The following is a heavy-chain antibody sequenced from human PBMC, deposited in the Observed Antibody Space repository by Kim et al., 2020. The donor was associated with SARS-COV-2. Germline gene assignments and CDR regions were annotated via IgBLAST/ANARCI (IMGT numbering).Heavy chain of an antibody. CDR2: IWYDGSNK. CDR3: ARDGPGGWRPIAARPLFDY. CDR1: GFTFSSYG. Sequence: GGSLRLSCAASGFTFSSYGMHWVRQAPGKGLEWVAVIWYDGSNKYYADSVKGRFTISRDNSKNTLYLQMNSLRAEDTAVYYCARDGPGGWRPIAARPLFDYWGQGTLVTVSS. V-gene: IGHV3-33*01. J-gene: IGHJ4*02. D-gene: IGHD6-6*01.